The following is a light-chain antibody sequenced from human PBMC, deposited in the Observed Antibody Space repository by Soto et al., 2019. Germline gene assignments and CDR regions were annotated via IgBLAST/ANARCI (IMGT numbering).Light chain of an antibody. Sequence: QSALTQPPSASGSPGQSVTISCSGTSSDVGGYNYVSWYQEHPGKAPKLMIYEVTKRPSGVPDRFSGSKSGNTASLTVSGLQAEDEADYSCISHAGSNNLVFGGGTKLTVL. CDR3: ISHAGSNNLV. V-gene: IGLV2-8*01. J-gene: IGLJ3*02. CDR1: SSDVGGYNY. CDR2: EVT.